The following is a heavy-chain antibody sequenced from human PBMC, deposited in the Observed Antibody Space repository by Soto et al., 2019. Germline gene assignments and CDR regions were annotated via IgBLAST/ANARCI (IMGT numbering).Heavy chain of an antibody. CDR1: GGSISSEYYH. D-gene: IGHD2-21*02. CDR2: IHYSGSV. Sequence: PSXTLSLTCTVSGGSISSEYYHWTLIRQAPGKGLEWIGYIHYSGSVHYNPSLQSRLTMSVDTSKNLFSLKLSSVTAADTAVYFCAREDDGGDRDYYGLDVWGQGTTVTVSS. V-gene: IGHV4-30-4*01. CDR3: AREDDGGDRDYYGLDV. J-gene: IGHJ6*02.